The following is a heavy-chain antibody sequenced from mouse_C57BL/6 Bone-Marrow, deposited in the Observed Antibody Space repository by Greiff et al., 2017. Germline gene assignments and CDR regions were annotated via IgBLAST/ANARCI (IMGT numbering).Heavy chain of an antibody. CDR3: ARETGSWWAY. J-gene: IGHJ3*01. CDR1: GYTFTSYG. D-gene: IGHD2-2*01. Sequence: VKVVESGAELARPGASVKLSCKASGYTFTSYGISWVKQRTGQGLEWIGEIYPRSGNTYYNEKFKGKATLTADKSSSTAYMELRRLTSEDSAVFFCARETGSWWAYWGQGTLVTVSA. V-gene: IGHV1-81*01. CDR2: IYPRSGNT.